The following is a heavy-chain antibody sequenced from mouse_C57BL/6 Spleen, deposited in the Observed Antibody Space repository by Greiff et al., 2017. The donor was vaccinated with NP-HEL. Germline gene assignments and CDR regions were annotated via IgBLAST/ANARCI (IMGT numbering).Heavy chain of an antibody. D-gene: IGHD1-3*01. J-gene: IGHJ1*03. CDR1: GYTFTSYW. Sequence: QVQLQQPGAELVKPGASVKLSCKASGYTFTSYWMHWVKQRPGQGLEWIGMIHPNSGSTNYNEKFKGKATLTVDKSSSTAYMQLSSLTSEDSAVYYCARRGLAHWDFDVWGTGTTVTVSS. V-gene: IGHV1-64*01. CDR2: IHPNSGST. CDR3: ARRGLAHWDFDV.